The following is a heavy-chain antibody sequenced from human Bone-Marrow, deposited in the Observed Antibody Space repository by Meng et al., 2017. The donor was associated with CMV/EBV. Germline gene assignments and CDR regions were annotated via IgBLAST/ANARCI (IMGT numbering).Heavy chain of an antibody. D-gene: IGHD2-2*01. CDR1: GFTFSSYS. Sequence: GASLKISCAASGFTFSSYSMNWVRQAPGKGLEWISFISPSSGTIYYADSVKGRFTISRDNAKHSLYLQMNSLRAEDTAVYFCVRDRKDFSSTDCFLGMDVWGQGTTVTVSS. CDR2: ISPSSGTI. J-gene: IGHJ6*02. V-gene: IGHV3-48*04. CDR3: VRDRKDFSSTDCFLGMDV.